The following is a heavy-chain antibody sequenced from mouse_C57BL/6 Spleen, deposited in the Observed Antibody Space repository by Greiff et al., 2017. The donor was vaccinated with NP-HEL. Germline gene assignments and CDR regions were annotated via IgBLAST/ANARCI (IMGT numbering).Heavy chain of an antibody. D-gene: IGHD2-4*01. CDR3: TTRDYDDGGFDY. J-gene: IGHJ2*01. CDR1: GFNIKDDY. Sequence: EVQLQQSGAELVRPGASVKLSCTASGFNIKDDYMHWVKQRPEQGLEWIGWIDPENGDTEYASKFQGKATITADTSSNTAYLQLSSLTSEDTAVYYCTTRDYDDGGFDYWGQGTTLTVSS. CDR2: IDPENGDT. V-gene: IGHV14-4*01.